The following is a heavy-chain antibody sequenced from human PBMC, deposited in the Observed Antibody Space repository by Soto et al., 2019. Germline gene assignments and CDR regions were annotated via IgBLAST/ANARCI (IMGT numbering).Heavy chain of an antibody. Sequence: PGGTLRLSCAASGFTFTDYAMSWVRQAPGKGLEWVSTVSGSGSSTFYADSVKGRFTISRDNLKNTVYLQMNSLRAEDTALYYCANGWDLYFHNGGQGTLVTVSS. CDR1: GFTFTDYA. CDR3: ANGWDLYFHN. V-gene: IGHV3-23*01. J-gene: IGHJ4*02. D-gene: IGHD1-26*01. CDR2: VSGSGSST.